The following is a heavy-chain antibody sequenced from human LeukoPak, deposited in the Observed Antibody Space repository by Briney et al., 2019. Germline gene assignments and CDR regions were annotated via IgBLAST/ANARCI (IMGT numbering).Heavy chain of an antibody. CDR3: ARSRGSRWQLFDY. J-gene: IGHJ4*02. CDR2: IGTASDT. Sequence: GGSLRLSCAASGFTFSSYDMHWVRQATGKGLEWVSAIGTASDTYYPGSVKGRFTISRENAKNSLYLQMNSLRAGDTAVYYCARSRGSRWQLFDYWGQGTLVTVSS. V-gene: IGHV3-13*01. D-gene: IGHD2-15*01. CDR1: GFTFSSYD.